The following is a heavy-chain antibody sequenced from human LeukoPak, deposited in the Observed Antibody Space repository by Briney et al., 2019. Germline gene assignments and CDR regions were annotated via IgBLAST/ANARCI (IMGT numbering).Heavy chain of an antibody. J-gene: IGHJ6*02. CDR2: LFDSVNT. CDR1: GGSISSHY. CDR3: ARLFSRAWEYRYGMDV. Sequence: SETLSLTCTVSGGSISSHYWSWIRQPPGKGLEWIAYLFDSVNTKDNPSLQSRLTLSADTSKNQFSLRLTSVTAADTAVFYCARLFSRAWEYRYGMDVWGQGTAVTVSS. V-gene: IGHV4-59*08. D-gene: IGHD1-26*01.